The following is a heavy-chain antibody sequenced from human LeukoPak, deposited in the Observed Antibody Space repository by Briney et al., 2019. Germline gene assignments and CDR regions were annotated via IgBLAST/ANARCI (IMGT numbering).Heavy chain of an antibody. V-gene: IGHV1-2*02. CDR3: AVEGTYYGSGSYYNVRDAFDI. Sequence: ASVKVSCKASGYTFTGYYIDWVRQAPGQGLEWMGWITPNSGGTKYGQKFQGRVTMTRDTSISTAYMELSSLRSDDTAVYYCAVEGTYYGSGSYYNVRDAFDIWGQGTMVTVSS. D-gene: IGHD3-10*01. CDR1: GYTFTGYY. J-gene: IGHJ3*02. CDR2: ITPNSGGT.